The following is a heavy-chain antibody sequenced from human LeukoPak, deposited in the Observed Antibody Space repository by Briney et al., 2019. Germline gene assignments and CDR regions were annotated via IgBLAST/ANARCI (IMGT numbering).Heavy chain of an antibody. J-gene: IGHJ4*02. V-gene: IGHV2-5*01. CDR2: IYWNNDK. CDR3: AHIWEMTGEGLYSDY. D-gene: IGHD7-27*01. CDR1: GFSLSTSGVG. Sequence: SGPTLVKPTQTLTLTCTFSGFSLSTSGVGVGWIRQPPGKALEWLALIYWNNDKRYSPSLKSRLTITKDTSKNQVVLTMTNMDPVDTVTYYCAHIWEMTGEGLYSDYWGQGTLVTVS.